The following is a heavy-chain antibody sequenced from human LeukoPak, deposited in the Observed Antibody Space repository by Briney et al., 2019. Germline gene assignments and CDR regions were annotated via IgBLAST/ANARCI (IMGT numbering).Heavy chain of an antibody. D-gene: IGHD5-24*01. CDR2: ISGSGGST. Sequence: GGSLRLSCAASGFTFSSYGMSWVRQAPGKGLEWVSAISGSGGSTYYADSVKGRFTISRDNSKGTVYLQMNSLRPEDTAVYYCAKDDAWLQYGNWGRGTLVTVSS. J-gene: IGHJ4*02. CDR3: AKDDAWLQYGN. V-gene: IGHV3-23*01. CDR1: GFTFSSYG.